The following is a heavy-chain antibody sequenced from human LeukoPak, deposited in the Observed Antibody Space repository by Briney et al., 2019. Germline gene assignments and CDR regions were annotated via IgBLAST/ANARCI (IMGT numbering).Heavy chain of an antibody. CDR2: ISSSSSYI. J-gene: IGHJ4*02. D-gene: IGHD1-1*01. CDR1: GFTFSSYS. Sequence: GGSLRLSCAASGFTFSSYSMNWVRQAPGKGLEWVSSISSSSSYIYYADSVKGRFTISRDNAKNSLYLQMNSLRAEDTAVYYCARRPLGGLEPTDYWGQGTLVTVSS. V-gene: IGHV3-21*01. CDR3: ARRPLGGLEPTDY.